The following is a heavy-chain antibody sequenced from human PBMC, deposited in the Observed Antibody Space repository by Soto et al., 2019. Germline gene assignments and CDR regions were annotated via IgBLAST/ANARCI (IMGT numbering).Heavy chain of an antibody. J-gene: IGHJ5*02. D-gene: IGHD5-18*01. CDR1: GGSISSGGYY. Sequence: SETLSLTCAVSGGSISSGGYYWSWIRQPPGKGLEWIGYIYDSGSTNYNPSLKSRVTMSVDTSKNQFSLNLSSVTAADTAVYYCAREHGFSYGLNYFDPWGQGTLVTVSS. CDR2: IYDSGST. CDR3: AREHGFSYGLNYFDP. V-gene: IGHV4-61*08.